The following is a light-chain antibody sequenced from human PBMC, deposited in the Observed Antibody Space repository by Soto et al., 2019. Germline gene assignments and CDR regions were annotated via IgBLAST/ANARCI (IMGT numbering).Light chain of an antibody. Sequence: DIQLTPSPSSLSASVGDRVTITCQASQDINDFFNWYQQKPGKAQKLLIYDASNLDPGVPSKFSGRGSGTDFTFTIASLQPEGIATYYCQQYDGLPSYTCGQGTKLEIK. J-gene: IGKJ2*01. V-gene: IGKV1-33*01. CDR2: DAS. CDR3: QQYDGLPSYT. CDR1: QDINDF.